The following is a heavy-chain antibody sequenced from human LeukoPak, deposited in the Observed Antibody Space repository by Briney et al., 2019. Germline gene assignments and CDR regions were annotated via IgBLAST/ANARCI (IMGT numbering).Heavy chain of an antibody. D-gene: IGHD7-27*01. CDR1: RYRFTTYW. CDR3: ARLTDGDDY. V-gene: IGHV5-51*01. J-gene: IGHJ4*02. Sequence: GESLKIPCEGSRYRFTTYWIGWVRQMPGKGLEWMGSIYPGDSDTRYSPSFQGQVTISADKSISTAYLQWSSLKASGTAMYYCARLTDGDDYWGQGTLVTVSS. CDR2: IYPGDSDT.